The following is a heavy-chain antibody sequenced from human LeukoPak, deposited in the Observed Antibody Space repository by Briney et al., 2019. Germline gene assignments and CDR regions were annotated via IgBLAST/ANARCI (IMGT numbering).Heavy chain of an antibody. CDR2: ISAAAST. CDR1: GFTFSSYA. CDR3: AKGTEYSSSWYKEALDY. V-gene: IGHV3-23*01. Sequence: GGSLRLSCTASGFTFSSYAMSWVRQAPGKGLEWVSVISAAASTSYADSVKGRFTISRDNSQNTLYLQMNGLRAEDAAVYYCAKGTEYSSSWYKEALDYWGQGALVTVSS. J-gene: IGHJ4*02. D-gene: IGHD6-13*01.